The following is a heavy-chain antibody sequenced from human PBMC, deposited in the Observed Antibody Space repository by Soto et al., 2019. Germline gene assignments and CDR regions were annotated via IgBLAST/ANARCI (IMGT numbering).Heavy chain of an antibody. V-gene: IGHV4-59*12. J-gene: IGHJ4*02. CDR2: IYYSGST. CDR1: GGSISSYY. CDR3: ARGMTTVTTIDY. D-gene: IGHD4-4*01. Sequence: PSETLSLTCSVSGGSISSYYWSWIRQPPGKGLEWIGYIYYSGSTNYNPSLKSRVTISVDRSKNQFSLKLSSVTAADTAVYYCARGMTTVTTIDYWGQGTLVTVSS.